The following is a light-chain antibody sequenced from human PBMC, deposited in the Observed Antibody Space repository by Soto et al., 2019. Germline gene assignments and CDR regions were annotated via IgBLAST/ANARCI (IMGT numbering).Light chain of an antibody. CDR1: SSDVGSYNY. CDR3: ASYTRSVTVV. V-gene: IGLV2-14*03. Sequence: QSALTQPASVSGSPGQSITISCSGTSSDVGSYNYVSWYQQHPGKVPSLIISDVNNRPSGVSARFSGSKSGNTASLTSSGLQVEDEADYYCASYTRSVTVVFGGGTKLTVL. J-gene: IGLJ2*01. CDR2: DVN.